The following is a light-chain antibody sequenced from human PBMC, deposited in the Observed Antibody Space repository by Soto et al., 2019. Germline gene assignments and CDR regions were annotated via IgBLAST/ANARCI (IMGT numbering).Light chain of an antibody. CDR2: GAS. J-gene: IGKJ1*01. CDR1: QSVSSN. CDR3: QQCYNWPQWT. V-gene: IGKV3-15*01. Sequence: EIVMTQSPATLSVSPGERATLSCRASQSVSSNLAWYQQKPGQAPRLLIYGASARALEIPARFSGGGSGTDFTLTISRLEPEDFAVYYCQQCYNWPQWTFGQGTKVDIK.